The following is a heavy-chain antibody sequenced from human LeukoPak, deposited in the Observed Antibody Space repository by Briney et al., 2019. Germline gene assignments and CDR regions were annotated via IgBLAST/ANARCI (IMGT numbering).Heavy chain of an antibody. CDR3: AREEGDAAFDI. J-gene: IGHJ3*02. CDR2: ISTSSSTI. V-gene: IGHV3-48*04. D-gene: IGHD5-24*01. CDR1: GFTFSSYS. Sequence: GGSLRLSCAASGFTFSSYSMNWVRQAPGKGLGWVSYISTSSSTIYYADSVEGRFSISRDNTRNSLYLQMNSLRAEDTAMYYCAREEGDAAFDIWGQGTMVTVSS.